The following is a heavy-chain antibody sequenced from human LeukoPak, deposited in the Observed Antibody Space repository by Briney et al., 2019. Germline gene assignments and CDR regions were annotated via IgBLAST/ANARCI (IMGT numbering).Heavy chain of an antibody. CDR2: ISAYNGNT. CDR3: ARGTNVLLWFGDDAFDI. J-gene: IGHJ3*02. V-gene: IGHV1-18*01. Sequence: ASVKVSCKASGYTFTSYGISWVRQAPGQGLEWMGWISAYNGNTNYAQKLQGRVTMTTDTSTSTAYMELRSLRSDDTAVYYCARGTNVLLWFGDDAFDIWGQGTMVTVPS. CDR1: GYTFTSYG. D-gene: IGHD3-10*01.